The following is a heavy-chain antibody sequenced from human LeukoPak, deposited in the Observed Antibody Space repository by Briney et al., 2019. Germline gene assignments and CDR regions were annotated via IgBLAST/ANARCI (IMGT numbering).Heavy chain of an antibody. CDR2: INLDGSEK. Sequence: GGSLRLSCTASGFIFSTSWMTWVRQAPGKGLEWVANINLDGSEKYYVDSVKGRFTISRDNAKNSLYLQMNSLRAEDTAVYYCARTSSSWYQDAFDIWGQGTMVTVSS. CDR1: GFIFSTSW. D-gene: IGHD6-13*01. V-gene: IGHV3-7*01. J-gene: IGHJ3*02. CDR3: ARTSSSWYQDAFDI.